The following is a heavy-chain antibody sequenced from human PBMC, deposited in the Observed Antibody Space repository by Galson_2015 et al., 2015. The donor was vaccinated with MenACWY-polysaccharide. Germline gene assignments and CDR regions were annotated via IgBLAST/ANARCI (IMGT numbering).Heavy chain of an antibody. J-gene: IGHJ4*02. Sequence: SGFTFSSYWMTWVRQAPGKGLEWVANIKEDGSERYYVESVEGRFTISRDNAKNSLYLQMNSLRAEDSAVYYCARARSPHCSSLSCRPYYFDYWGQGTLVTVSS. CDR1: GFTFSSYW. CDR2: IKEDGSER. V-gene: IGHV3-7*03. D-gene: IGHD2-2*01. CDR3: ARARSPHCSSLSCRPYYFDY.